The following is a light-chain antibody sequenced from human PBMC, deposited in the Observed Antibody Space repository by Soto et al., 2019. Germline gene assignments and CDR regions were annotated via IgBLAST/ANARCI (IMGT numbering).Light chain of an antibody. CDR2: AAS. CDR3: QQSYSTPFT. CDR1: QSISNY. Sequence: DIQMTQSPSSLSASVGDRVTITCRASQSISNYLNWFQQKPGKAPKLLIHAASSLQSGVPSRFSGSGSGTDFTLTISSLQPEDFATYXCQQSYSTPFTFGPGTKVDIK. V-gene: IGKV1-39*01. J-gene: IGKJ3*01.